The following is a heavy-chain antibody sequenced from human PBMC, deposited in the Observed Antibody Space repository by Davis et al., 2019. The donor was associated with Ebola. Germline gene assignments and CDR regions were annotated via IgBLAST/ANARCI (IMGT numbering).Heavy chain of an antibody. CDR2: ISYDGSNK. CDR3: ATKSCCYSAFDI. Sequence: GGSLRLSCAASGFTFSSYGMHWVRQAPGKGLEWVAVISYDGSNKYYADSVKGRFTISRDNSKNTLYLQMNSLRAEDTAVYYCATKSCCYSAFDIWGQGTMVTVSS. D-gene: IGHD2-21*02. CDR1: GFTFSSYG. J-gene: IGHJ3*02. V-gene: IGHV3-30*03.